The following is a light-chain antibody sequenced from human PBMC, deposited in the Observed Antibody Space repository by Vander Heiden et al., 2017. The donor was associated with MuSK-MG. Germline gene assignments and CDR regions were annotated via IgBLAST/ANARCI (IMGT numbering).Light chain of an antibody. V-gene: IGKV3-20*01. CDR1: QSVSSSY. J-gene: IGKJ4*01. Sequence: DIVLTQSPGTLSLSPGDSATLSCRASQSVSSSYLAWYQQKPGQAPRLLIYGASSRATGIPDRFSGSGSGTDFTLTISRLEPEDFAVYYCQQYDSTLPFGGGTKVEIK. CDR3: QQYDSTLP. CDR2: GAS.